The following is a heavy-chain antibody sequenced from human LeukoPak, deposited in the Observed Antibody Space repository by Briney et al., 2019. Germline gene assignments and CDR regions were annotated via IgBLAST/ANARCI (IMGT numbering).Heavy chain of an antibody. V-gene: IGHV3-48*04. CDR2: ISSSSTI. D-gene: IGHD1-26*01. CDR1: GFTFSSYS. Sequence: GGSLRLSCAASGFTFSSYSMNWVRQAPGKGLEWVSYISSSSTIYYADSVKGRFTISRDNAKDSLYLQMNSLRAEDTAVYYCARGRGSYYFDYWGQGTLVTVSS. J-gene: IGHJ4*02. CDR3: ARGRGSYYFDY.